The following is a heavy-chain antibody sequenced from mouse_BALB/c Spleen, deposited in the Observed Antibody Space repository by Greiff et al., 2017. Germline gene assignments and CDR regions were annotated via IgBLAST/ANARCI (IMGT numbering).Heavy chain of an antibody. J-gene: IGHJ1*01. V-gene: IGHV3-8*02. CDR3: ARSLLRLQWYFDV. CDR1: GDSITSGY. D-gene: IGHD1-2*01. CDR2: ISYSGST. Sequence: VQLQQSGPSLVKPSQTLSLTCSVTGDSITSGYWNWIRKFPGNKLEYMGYISYSGSTYYNPSLKSRISITRDTSKNQYYLQLNSVTTEDTATYYCARSLLRLQWYFDVWGAGTTVTVSS.